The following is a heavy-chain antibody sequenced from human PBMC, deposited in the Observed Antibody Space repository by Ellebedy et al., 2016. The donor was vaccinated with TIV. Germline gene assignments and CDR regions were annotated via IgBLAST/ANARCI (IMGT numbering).Heavy chain of an antibody. CDR1: GFSFSSYS. CDR3: ARSGSYLPFDY. CDR2: ISSSSTKI. J-gene: IGHJ4*02. Sequence: LSLTCAASGFSFSSYSMNWVRQAPGKGLEWISYISSSSTKIYYADSVKGRFTISRDNAKNSLYLQMDSLTDEDTAVYYCARSGSYLPFDYWGQGTLVTVSS. V-gene: IGHV3-48*02. D-gene: IGHD1-26*01.